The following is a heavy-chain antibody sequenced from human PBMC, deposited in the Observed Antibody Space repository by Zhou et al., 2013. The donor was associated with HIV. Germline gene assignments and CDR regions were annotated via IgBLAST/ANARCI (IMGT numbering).Heavy chain of an antibody. V-gene: IGHV1-69*05. CDR1: GGTFSSYA. CDR2: IIPIFGTA. D-gene: IGHD2-2*01. CDR3: ARTFYCSSTSCQGGNLDFDY. Sequence: QVQMVQSGAEVKKPGSSVKVSCKASGGTFSSYAISWVRQAPGQGLEWMGGIIPIFGTANYAQKFQGRVTITTDESTSTAYMELSSLRSEDTAVYYCARTFYCSSTSCQGGNLDFDYWGQGTLVTVSS. J-gene: IGHJ4*02.